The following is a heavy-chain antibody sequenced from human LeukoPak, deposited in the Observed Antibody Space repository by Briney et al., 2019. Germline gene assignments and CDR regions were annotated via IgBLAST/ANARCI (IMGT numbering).Heavy chain of an antibody. CDR3: ARGSRVYDRSGFHTWHDY. CDR2: IYSTGDT. J-gene: IGHJ4*03. Sequence: SETLSHTCTVSGASINNYYWSWVRQPPLKGLEWIGYIYSTGDTSYNPSLESRVSISMDTSKNHFSLEITSVTAADTAVYYCARGSRVYDRSGFHTWHDYWGHGTLVTVSS. D-gene: IGHD3-22*01. CDR1: GASINNYY. V-gene: IGHV4-59*01.